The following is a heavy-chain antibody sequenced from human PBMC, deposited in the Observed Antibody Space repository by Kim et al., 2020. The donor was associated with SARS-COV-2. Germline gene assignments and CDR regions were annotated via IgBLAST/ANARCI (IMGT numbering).Heavy chain of an antibody. D-gene: IGHD6-19*01. CDR1: GGSISSSSYY. CDR2: IYYSGST. J-gene: IGHJ4*02. CDR3: GGGAVAGQFDY. V-gene: IGHV4-39*01. Sequence: SETLSLTCTVSGGSISSSSYYWGWIRQPPGKGLEWIGSIYYSGSTYYNPSLKSRVTISVDTSKNQFSLKLSSVTAADTAVYYCGGGAVAGQFDYWGQGTLVTVSS.